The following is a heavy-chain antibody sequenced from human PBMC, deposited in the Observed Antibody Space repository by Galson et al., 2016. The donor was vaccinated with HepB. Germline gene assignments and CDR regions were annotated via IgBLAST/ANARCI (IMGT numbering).Heavy chain of an antibody. Sequence: QSGAEVKKPGESLKISCEGSGYSFPIYWIGWVRQMPGKGLEWMGIIYPGDSDTRYSPSFRGQVTIAADKSISTAYLQWTGLKASDTAMYYCARRGEGGLEGRSSWFEFDYWGQGTLVTVSS. CDR3: ARRGEGGLEGRSSWFEFDY. J-gene: IGHJ4*02. CDR1: GYSFPIYW. V-gene: IGHV5-51*01. D-gene: IGHD6-13*01. CDR2: IYPGDSDT.